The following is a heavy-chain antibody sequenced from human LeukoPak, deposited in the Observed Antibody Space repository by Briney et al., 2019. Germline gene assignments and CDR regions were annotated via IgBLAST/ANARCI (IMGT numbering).Heavy chain of an antibody. V-gene: IGHV4-59*01. Sequence: PSETLSLTCTVSGGSISSYYWSWIRQPPGKGLEWIGYIYYSGSTNYNPSLKSRVTISVDTSKNQFSLKLSSVTAADTAVYYCARGARSSSSPFDYWGQGTLVTVSS. J-gene: IGHJ4*02. CDR1: GGSISSYY. D-gene: IGHD6-13*01. CDR2: IYYSGST. CDR3: ARGARSSSSPFDY.